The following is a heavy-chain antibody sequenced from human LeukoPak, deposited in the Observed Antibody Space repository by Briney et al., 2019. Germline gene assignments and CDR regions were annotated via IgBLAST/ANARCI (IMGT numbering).Heavy chain of an antibody. CDR3: ARGIAATGATPVLYY. J-gene: IGHJ4*02. CDR1: GFTFSSYA. V-gene: IGHV3-30*04. CDR2: ISYDGSNK. Sequence: PGGSLRLSCAASGFTFSSYAMHWVRQAPGKGLEWVAVISYDGSNKYYADSVKGLFTISRDNSKNTLYLQMNSLRAEDTAVYYCARGIAATGATPVLYYWGQGTLVTVSS. D-gene: IGHD6-13*01.